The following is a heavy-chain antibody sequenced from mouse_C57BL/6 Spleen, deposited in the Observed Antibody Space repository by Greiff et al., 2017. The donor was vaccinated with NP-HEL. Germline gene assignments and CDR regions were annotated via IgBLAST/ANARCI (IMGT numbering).Heavy chain of an antibody. V-gene: IGHV1-77*01. CDR2: IGPGSGST. CDR3: ASPLITTVVADWYFEV. D-gene: IGHD1-1*01. Sequence: VQLQQSGAELVKPGASVKISCKASGYTFTDYYINWVKQRPGQGLEWIGKIGPGSGSTYYNEKFKGKATLTADKSSSTAYMQLSSLTSEDSAVYFCASPLITTVVADWYFEVWGTGTTVTVSS. J-gene: IGHJ1*03. CDR1: GYTFTDYY.